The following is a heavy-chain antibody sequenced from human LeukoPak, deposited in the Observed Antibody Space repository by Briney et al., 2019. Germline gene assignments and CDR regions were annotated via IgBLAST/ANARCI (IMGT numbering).Heavy chain of an antibody. J-gene: IGHJ5*02. Sequence: ASVKVSCKATGYTFTRHYIHWIRQAPGQGLEWMGIISPSDGSTNYAQKFQGRVTMTTDTSTSTVYMDLSSLRSEDTAVYYCARAGATVTTNYFDPWGQGTLVTVSS. D-gene: IGHD4-11*01. V-gene: IGHV1-46*01. CDR2: ISPSDGST. CDR3: ARAGATVTTNYFDP. CDR1: GYTFTRHY.